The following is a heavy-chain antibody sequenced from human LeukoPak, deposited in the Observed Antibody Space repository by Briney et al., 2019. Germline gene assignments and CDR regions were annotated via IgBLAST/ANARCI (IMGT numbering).Heavy chain of an antibody. CDR1: GFTFSSYA. V-gene: IGHV3-23*01. CDR2: ISGSGGST. D-gene: IGHD4-11*01. CDR3: AKVGAGTTVTYFDY. J-gene: IGHJ4*02. Sequence: GGSLRLSCAASGFTFSSYAMSWVRQAPGKGLEWVSTISGSGGSTYYADSVKGRFTISRDNSKNTLYLQMNSLRAEDTAVYYCAKVGAGTTVTYFDYWGQGTLVTVSS.